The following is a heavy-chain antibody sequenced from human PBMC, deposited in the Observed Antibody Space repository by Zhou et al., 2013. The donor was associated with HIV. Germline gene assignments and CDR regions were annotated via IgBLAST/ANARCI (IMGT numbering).Heavy chain of an antibody. Sequence: QVQLVQSGAEVRKPGSSVKVSCRLFGDTFSSSYAITWVRQAPGQGLEWMGRIIPFFVTPNYAQNFQGRVTITADKSTNIAYLEVRSLRSEDTALYYCASRRGGGDAGLDYWGQGTLVTVSS. D-gene: IGHD2-21*02. CDR1: GDTFSSSYA. V-gene: IGHV1-69*14. J-gene: IGHJ4*02. CDR3: ASRRGGGDAGLDY. CDR2: IIPFFVTP.